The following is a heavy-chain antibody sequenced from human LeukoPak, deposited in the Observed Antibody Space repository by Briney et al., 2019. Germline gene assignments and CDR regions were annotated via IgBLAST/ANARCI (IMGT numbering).Heavy chain of an antibody. CDR3: ARDWASVVVPAATHDYYMDV. V-gene: IGHV1-46*01. Sequence: ASVKVSCKASGYTFTSYYMHWVRQAPGQGLEWMGIINPSGGSTSYAQKFQGRATMTRDTSTSTVYMELSSLRSEDTAVYYCARDWASVVVPAATHDYYMDVWGKGTTVTISS. D-gene: IGHD2-2*01. J-gene: IGHJ6*03. CDR1: GYTFTSYY. CDR2: INPSGGST.